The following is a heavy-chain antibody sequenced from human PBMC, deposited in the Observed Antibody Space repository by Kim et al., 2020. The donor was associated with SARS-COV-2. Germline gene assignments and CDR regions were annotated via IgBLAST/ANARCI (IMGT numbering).Heavy chain of an antibody. Sequence: SVKGRFTISRDNSKNTLYLQMNSLRAEDTAVYYCAKELIVGATYPRAFDYWGQGTLVTVSS. V-gene: IGHV3-30*02. D-gene: IGHD1-26*01. CDR3: AKELIVGATYPRAFDY. J-gene: IGHJ4*02.